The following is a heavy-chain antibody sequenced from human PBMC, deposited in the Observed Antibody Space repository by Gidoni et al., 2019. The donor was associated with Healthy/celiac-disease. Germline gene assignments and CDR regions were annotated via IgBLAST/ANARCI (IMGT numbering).Heavy chain of an antibody. D-gene: IGHD3-3*01. CDR2: IWYDGSNK. Sequence: QVQLVESGGGVVQPGRSLRLSCAASGFTFSSYGMHWVRQAPGKGLEWVAVIWYDGSNKYYADSVKGRFTISRDNSKNTLYLQMNSLRAEDTAVYYCARDPGEAPYYDFWSGYYKNYYYGMDVWGQGTTVTVSS. J-gene: IGHJ6*02. CDR3: ARDPGEAPYYDFWSGYYKNYYYGMDV. V-gene: IGHV3-33*08. CDR1: GFTFSSYG.